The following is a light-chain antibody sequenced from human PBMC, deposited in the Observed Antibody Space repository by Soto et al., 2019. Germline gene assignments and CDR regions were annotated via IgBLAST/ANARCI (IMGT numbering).Light chain of an antibody. CDR1: GSDVASYDY. Sequence: QSALTQPPSASGSPGQSVTICCTGTGSDVASYDYVSWYQQHPGKAPKLIIYEVTKRPSGVPDRFSASKSGTTASLTVSGLQAEDEADYYCSSYADTNNLVFGGGTKLTVL. V-gene: IGLV2-8*01. J-gene: IGLJ2*01. CDR3: SSYADTNNLV. CDR2: EVT.